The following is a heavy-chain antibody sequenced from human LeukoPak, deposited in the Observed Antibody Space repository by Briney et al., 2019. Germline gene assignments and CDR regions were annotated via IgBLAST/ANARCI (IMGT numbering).Heavy chain of an antibody. J-gene: IGHJ4*02. CDR2: VYYTGST. D-gene: IGHD5-24*01. Sequence: SETLSLTCSVSGGSISSYYWSWIRQPPGKGLEWIGSVYYTGSTYYMSSLKSRVTISADTSKNLFSLKVNSMTAADTAVYYCARHGPPMQRQFYDSWGQGTLVTVSS. V-gene: IGHV4-39*01. CDR1: GGSISSYY. CDR3: ARHGPPMQRQFYDS.